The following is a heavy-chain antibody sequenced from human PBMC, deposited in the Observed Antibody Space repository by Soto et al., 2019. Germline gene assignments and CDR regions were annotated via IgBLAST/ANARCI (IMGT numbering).Heavy chain of an antibody. CDR2: ISYDGSNK. CDR3: ARDHSSTWYGWFDP. D-gene: IGHD6-13*01. J-gene: IGHJ5*02. CDR1: GFTFSSYA. Sequence: GGSLRLSCAASGFTFSSYAIHWVRQAPGKGLEWVAVISYDGSNKYYADSVKGRFTISRDNSKNTLYLQMNSLRAEDTAVYYCARDHSSTWYGWFDPWGQGTLVTVSS. V-gene: IGHV3-30-3*01.